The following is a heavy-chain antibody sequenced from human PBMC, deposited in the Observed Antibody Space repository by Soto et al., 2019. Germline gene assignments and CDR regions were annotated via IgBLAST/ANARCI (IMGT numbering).Heavy chain of an antibody. CDR1: GFSFSSFG. D-gene: IGHD1-7*01. Sequence: QVQLVESGGGVVQPGRSLRLSCAASGFSFSSFGMHWVRQAPGKGLEWVAFNSYDGSNKYYADSVKGRFTISRDSSEKTLYQKRNSLSPENRFVYYCGKPRGELPPKSYNYWGQEPLFPFSP. CDR2: NSYDGSNK. J-gene: IGHJ4*02. V-gene: IGHV3-30*18. CDR3: GKPRGELPPKSYNY.